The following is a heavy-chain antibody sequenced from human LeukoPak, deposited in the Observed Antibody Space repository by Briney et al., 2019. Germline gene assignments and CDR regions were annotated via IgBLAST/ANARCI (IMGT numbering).Heavy chain of an antibody. J-gene: IGHJ5*02. Sequence: GASVKVSCKASGYTFTSYDINWVRQATGQGLEWMGWMNPNSGNTGYAQKFQGRVTMTRNTSISTAYMELSSLRSGDTAVYYCARKMVRGVVRFDPWGQGTLVTVSS. D-gene: IGHD3-10*01. CDR2: MNPNSGNT. V-gene: IGHV1-8*01. CDR1: GYTFTSYD. CDR3: ARKMVRGVVRFDP.